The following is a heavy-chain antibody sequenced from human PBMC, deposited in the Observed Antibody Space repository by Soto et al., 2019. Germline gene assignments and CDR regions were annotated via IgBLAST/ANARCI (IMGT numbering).Heavy chain of an antibody. CDR1: GVTFSNAG. CDR3: TPIVGATHYYYGMDV. V-gene: IGHV3-15*07. J-gene: IGHJ6*02. CDR2: IKSKTDGGTT. D-gene: IGHD1-26*01. Sequence: GGSLRLSCAASGVTFSNAGVNCVRQAPGKGLEWVGRIKSKTDGGTTDYAAPVKGRFTISRDDSKNTLYLQMNSLKTEDTAVYYCTPIVGATHYYYGMDVWGQGTTVTVSS.